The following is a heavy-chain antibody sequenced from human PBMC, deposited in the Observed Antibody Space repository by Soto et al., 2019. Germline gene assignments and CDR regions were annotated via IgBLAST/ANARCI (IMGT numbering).Heavy chain of an antibody. D-gene: IGHD5-18*01. J-gene: IGHJ5*02. CDR1: GGSISSYY. Sequence: SETLSLTCTVSGGSISSYYWSWIRQPPGKGLEWIGYIYYSGSTNYNPSLKSRVTISVDTSKNQFSLKLSSVTAADTAVYYCARALYSYGPRFDPWGQGTLVTVSS. CDR2: IYYSGST. V-gene: IGHV4-59*01. CDR3: ARALYSYGPRFDP.